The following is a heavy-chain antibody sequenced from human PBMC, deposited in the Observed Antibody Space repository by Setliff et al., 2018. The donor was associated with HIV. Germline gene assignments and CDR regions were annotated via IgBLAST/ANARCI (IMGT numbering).Heavy chain of an antibody. CDR1: GYSISNGYY. V-gene: IGHV4-38-2*01. CDR3: ARVGYHGSGRYSFDS. J-gene: IGHJ4*02. D-gene: IGHD3-10*01. Sequence: SETLSLTCALSGYSISNGYYWGWIRQPSGKGLEWIGSIYHSGSTFYNPSLRSRVTISVDTSQDQFSLRLTSVTAADTAVYYCARVGYHGSGRYSFDSWGQGTLVTVSS. CDR2: IYHSGST.